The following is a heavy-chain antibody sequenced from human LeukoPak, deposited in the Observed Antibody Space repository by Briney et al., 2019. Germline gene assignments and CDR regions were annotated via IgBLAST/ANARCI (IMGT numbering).Heavy chain of an antibody. CDR1: GGNFNTYA. V-gene: IGHV1-69*06. J-gene: IGHJ4*02. CDR2: IIPIFGTG. D-gene: IGHD3-16*01. Sequence: SVKVSCKASGGNFNTYAISWVRQAPGQGLEWMGGIIPIFGTGNYAQKFQGRVTIAADKSTNTAYTELSRLKSEDTAVYYCARDHDLAGSYEYLKYWGQGTLVSVSS. CDR3: ARDHDLAGSYEYLKY.